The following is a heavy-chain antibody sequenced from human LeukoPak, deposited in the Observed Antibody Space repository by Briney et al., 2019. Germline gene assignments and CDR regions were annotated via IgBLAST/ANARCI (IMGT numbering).Heavy chain of an antibody. J-gene: IGHJ1*01. CDR3: ARARSIRSAYWGLLDQ. V-gene: IGHV5-51*01. D-gene: IGHD2-21*01. CDR2: IYLGDSDT. CDR1: GYNLTNFW. Sequence: GESLKISCKASGYNLTNFWIAWVRQMPGKGLEWMGIIYLGDSDTRYSPSFQGQVTFSVDKSITTAYLQWSSLKASDTAMYYCARARSIRSAYWGLLDQWGQGTLVTVSS.